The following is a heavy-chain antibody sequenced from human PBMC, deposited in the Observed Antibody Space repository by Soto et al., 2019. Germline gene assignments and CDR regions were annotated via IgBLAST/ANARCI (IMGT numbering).Heavy chain of an antibody. CDR3: ASIAVAGTPCFDY. CDR2: IYYSGST. D-gene: IGHD6-19*01. CDR1: GGSISSGDYY. J-gene: IGHJ4*02. V-gene: IGHV4-30-4*01. Sequence: SETLSLTCTVSGGSISSGDYYWSWIRQPPGKGLEWIGYIYYSGSTYYNPSLKSRVTISVDTSKNQFSLKLSSVTAADTAVYYCASIAVAGTPCFDYWGQGTLVTVSS.